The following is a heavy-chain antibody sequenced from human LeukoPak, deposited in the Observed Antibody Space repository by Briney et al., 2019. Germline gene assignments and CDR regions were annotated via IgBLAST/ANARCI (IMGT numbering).Heavy chain of an antibody. CDR1: GFPFSRYE. J-gene: IGHJ6*04. D-gene: IGHD3-9*01. Sequence: PGGSLGLSLAASGFPFSRYEMNWVRPAPGEGLGWVSYIKSSGSTIYYSDSGKGRFTISRGNPKNSLYLQMNSLRAEDTAVYYCARVGSYDILTGYTLGYYYGMDVWGKGTTVSVSS. CDR3: ARVGSYDILTGYTLGYYYGMDV. V-gene: IGHV3-48*03. CDR2: IKSSGSTI.